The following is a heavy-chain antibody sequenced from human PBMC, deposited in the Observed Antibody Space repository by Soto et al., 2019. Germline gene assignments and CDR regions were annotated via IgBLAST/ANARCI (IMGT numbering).Heavy chain of an antibody. CDR1: GGSISSYY. J-gene: IGHJ3*02. V-gene: IGHV4-59*08. CDR2: IYYSGST. D-gene: IGHD3-16*01. CDR3: ARRWGSAFDI. Sequence: PSETLSLTCTVSGGSISSYYWSWIRQPQGKGLEWIGYIYYSGSTNYNPSLKRRVTISVDTSKNQFSLKLSSVTAADTAVYYCARRWGSAFDIWGQGTMVTVSS.